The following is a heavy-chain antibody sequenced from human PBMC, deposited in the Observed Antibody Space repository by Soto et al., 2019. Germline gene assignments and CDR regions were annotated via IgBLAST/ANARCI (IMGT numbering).Heavy chain of an antibody. D-gene: IGHD2-15*01. CDR3: ARPFTPAAEFDY. J-gene: IGHJ4*02. CDR1: GYSFTSYW. V-gene: IGHV5-10-1*01. CDR2: IDPSDSYT. Sequence: GESLKISCKGSGYSFTSYWISWVRQMPGKGLEWMGRIDPSDSYTNYSPSFQGHVTISADKSISTAYLQWSSLKASDTAMYYCARPFTPAAEFDYWGKGPLVSVS.